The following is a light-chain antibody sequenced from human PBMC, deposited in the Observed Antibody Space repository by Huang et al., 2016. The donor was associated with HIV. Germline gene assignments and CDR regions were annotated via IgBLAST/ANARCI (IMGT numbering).Light chain of an antibody. CDR1: QNINKH. CDR3: QQRVNGLT. J-gene: IGKJ4*01. V-gene: IGKV3-11*01. Sequence: EIVLTQSPATLSFFPGQRVSLSCRASQNINKHLAWYQQSPGQPPRLLIYDASSRVPGVAARFSGSGSGTDFTLTISSLESEDFATYYCQQRVNGLTFGGGTKV. CDR2: DAS.